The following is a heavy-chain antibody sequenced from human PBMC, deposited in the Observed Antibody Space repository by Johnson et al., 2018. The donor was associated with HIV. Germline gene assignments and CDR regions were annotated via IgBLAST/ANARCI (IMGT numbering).Heavy chain of an antibody. J-gene: IGHJ3*02. D-gene: IGHD1-26*01. V-gene: IGHV3-15*01. CDR3: TTDRATYDAFDI. Sequence: VQLVEPGGGLVQPGASQRLSCAASGFTFSNARMSWVPQAPGKGLEWVGRTKSKPDGGTTDYAAPVKGRFTISRDDSKNTLYLQMNSLKTEDTAVYYCTTDRATYDAFDIWGQGTMVTVSS. CDR2: TKSKPDGGTT. CDR1: GFTFSNAR.